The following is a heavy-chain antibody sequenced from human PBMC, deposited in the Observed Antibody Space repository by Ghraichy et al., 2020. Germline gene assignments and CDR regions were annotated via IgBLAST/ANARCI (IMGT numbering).Heavy chain of an antibody. J-gene: IGHJ6*03. Sequence: SETLSLTCAVYGGSFSGYYWSWIRQPPGKGLEWIGEINHSGSTNYNPSLKSRVTISVDTSKNQFSLKLSSVTAADTAVYYCARGAGYSSSWYYYYYYMDVWGKGTTVTVSS. D-gene: IGHD6-13*01. CDR2: INHSGST. CDR3: ARGAGYSSSWYYYYYYMDV. V-gene: IGHV4-34*01. CDR1: GGSFSGYY.